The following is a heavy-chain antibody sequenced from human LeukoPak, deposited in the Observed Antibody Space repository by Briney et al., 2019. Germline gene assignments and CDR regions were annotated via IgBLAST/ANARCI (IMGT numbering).Heavy chain of an antibody. V-gene: IGHV4-34*01. CDR1: GGSFSGYY. J-gene: IGHJ4*02. Sequence: SETLSLTCAVSGGSFSGYYWTWIRQPPGKGLEWIGEINHSGSTNYNPSLKSRVTISVDTSKNQFSLKLSSVTAADTAVYYCARDSSGCDYWGQGTLVTVSS. D-gene: IGHD6-19*01. CDR3: ARDSSGCDY. CDR2: INHSGST.